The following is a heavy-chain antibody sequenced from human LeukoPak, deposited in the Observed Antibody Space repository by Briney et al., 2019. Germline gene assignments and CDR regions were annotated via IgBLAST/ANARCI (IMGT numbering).Heavy chain of an antibody. CDR2: IRYDGSNK. V-gene: IGHV3-30*02. D-gene: IGHD6-19*01. CDR3: ANYPGGKQWPPARYMDV. Sequence: GGSLRLSCAASGFTFSSYGMHWVRQAPGKGLEWVAFIRYDGSNKYYADSVKGRFTISRDNSKNTLYLQMNSLRAEDTAVYYCANYPGGKQWPPARYMDVWGKGTTVTVSS. J-gene: IGHJ6*03. CDR1: GFTFSSYG.